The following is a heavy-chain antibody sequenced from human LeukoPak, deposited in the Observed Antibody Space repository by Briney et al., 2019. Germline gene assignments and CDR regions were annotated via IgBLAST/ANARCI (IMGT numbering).Heavy chain of an antibody. D-gene: IGHD6-13*01. CDR2: INHSGST. CDR1: GGSFSGYY. Sequence: SETLSLTCTVSGGSFSGYYWSWIRQPPGKGLEWIGEINHSGSTNYNPSLKSRVTISVDTSKNQFSLKLSSVTAADTAVYYCARHAALDIAAAVGAIYYYYMDVWGKGTTVTVSS. V-gene: IGHV4-34*01. J-gene: IGHJ6*03. CDR3: ARHAALDIAAAVGAIYYYYMDV.